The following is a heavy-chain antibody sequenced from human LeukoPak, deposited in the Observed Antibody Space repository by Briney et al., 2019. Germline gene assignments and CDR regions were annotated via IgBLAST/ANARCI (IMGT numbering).Heavy chain of an antibody. CDR2: ISGNGDIT. Sequence: PGGSLRLSCAASGFTFSNHGMNWVRQAPGKGLEWVSGISGNGDITYYADSVKGRFTISRDNSKNTLYLQMNSLRAEDTAVYYCAKGSPMEDWGKGTTVTISS. CDR3: AKGSPMED. CDR1: GFTFSNHG. V-gene: IGHV3-23*01. J-gene: IGHJ6*04.